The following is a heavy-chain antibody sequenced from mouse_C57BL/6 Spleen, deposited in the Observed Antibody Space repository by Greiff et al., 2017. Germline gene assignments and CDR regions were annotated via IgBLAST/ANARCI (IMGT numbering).Heavy chain of an antibody. D-gene: IGHD3-1*01. V-gene: IGHV1-36*01. CDR2: VYPYNGGT. CDR1: GYTFTSYW. J-gene: IGHJ4*01. CDR3: SRGATAHYAMDY. Sequence: VQLQQPGTELVKPGASVKLSCKASGYTFTSYWMHWVKQSHGKSLEWIGLVYPYNGGTSYNQKFKGKATLTVDTSSSTAYMELNSLTSEDSAVYYCSRGATAHYAMDYWGQGTSVTVSS.